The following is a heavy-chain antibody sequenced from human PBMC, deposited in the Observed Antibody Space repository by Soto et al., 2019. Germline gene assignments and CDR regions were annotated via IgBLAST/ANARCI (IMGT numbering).Heavy chain of an antibody. CDR3: AIDLIIAAPKAKLNYCCYGMDF. J-gene: IGHJ6*02. D-gene: IGHD6-6*01. CDR2: IIPIFGTA. CDR1: AGAISRDA. V-gene: IGHV1-69*13. Sequence: SVKLACKASAGAISRDAISWVRQEPRQGREWRGGIIPIFGTANYAQSFQGRVTIAAEESTSTASIELSSLRSEDTSVYYCAIDLIIAAPKAKLNYCCYGMDFWGQGTTVTVSS.